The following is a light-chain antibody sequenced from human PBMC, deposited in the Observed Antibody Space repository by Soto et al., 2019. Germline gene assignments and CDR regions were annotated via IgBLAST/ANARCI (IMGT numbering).Light chain of an antibody. CDR3: QQYGDSPLFT. Sequence: EIVLTQSPGTLSLSPGERATLSCRASQSVTTNYLAWYQQKPGQAPRLLIHDAVTRATGIPDRXSGSGSGXXXXXXXXXXXPEDFAVYYCQQYGDSPLFTFGPGTRVDMK. J-gene: IGKJ3*01. CDR1: QSVTTNY. V-gene: IGKV3-20*01. CDR2: DAV.